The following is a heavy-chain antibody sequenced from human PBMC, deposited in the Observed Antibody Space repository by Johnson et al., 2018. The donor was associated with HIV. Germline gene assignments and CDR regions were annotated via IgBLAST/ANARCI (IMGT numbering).Heavy chain of an antibody. CDR1: GFTFSSYD. V-gene: IGHV3-13*01. CDR2: IGTAGDT. CDR3: ARGGGFGAFDI. Sequence: EVQLVESGGGLVQPGGSLRLSCAASGFTFSSYDMHWVRQATGKGLEWVSAIGTAGDTYYPGSVKGRFTISRENAKNSLYLQMNSLRAGDTAVYYCARGGGFGAFDIWGPGTMVTVSS. D-gene: IGHD3-16*01. J-gene: IGHJ3*02.